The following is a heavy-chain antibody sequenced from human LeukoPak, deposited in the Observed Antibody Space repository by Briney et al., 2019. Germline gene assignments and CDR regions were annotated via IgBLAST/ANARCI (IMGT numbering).Heavy chain of an antibody. CDR2: IKQDGSEK. CDR1: GFTFSSYW. J-gene: IGHJ4*02. Sequence: PGGSLRLSCAASGFTFSSYWMSWVRQAPGKGLEWVANIKQDGSEKYYVDSGKGRFTISRDNDKNSLYLQMNSLRAEDTAVYYCASEGTITIFGVVIWGQGTLVTVSS. CDR3: ASEGTITIFGVVI. D-gene: IGHD3-3*01. V-gene: IGHV3-7*01.